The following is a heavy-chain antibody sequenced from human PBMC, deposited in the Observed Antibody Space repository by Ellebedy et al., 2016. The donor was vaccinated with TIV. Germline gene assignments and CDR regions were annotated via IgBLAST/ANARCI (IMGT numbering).Heavy chain of an antibody. CDR1: GGTFSSYA. J-gene: IGHJ4*02. CDR3: ARGLADTAMVTSPFDY. V-gene: IGHV1-69*13. CDR2: IIPIFGTA. Sequence: SVKVSCXASGGTFSSYAISWVRQAPGQGLEWMGGIIPIFGTANYAQKFQGRVTITADESTSTAYMELSSLRSEDTAVYYCARGLADTAMVTSPFDYWGQGTLVTVSS. D-gene: IGHD5-18*01.